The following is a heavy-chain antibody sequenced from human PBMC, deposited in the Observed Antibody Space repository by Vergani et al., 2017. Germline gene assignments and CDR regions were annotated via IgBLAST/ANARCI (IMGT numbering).Heavy chain of an antibody. Sequence: VQLVESGGNVVQSGTSLRLSCAASGFSFGSYGMHWVRQSPGKGLEWVAHISPDGSATSYVDSVKGRFTISRDNTKNSLSLQMSGLRVEDTAVYYCVRLQRGPWNFDLWGRGPLITVSS. J-gene: IGHJ2*01. V-gene: IGHV3-7*01. CDR3: VRLQRGPWNFDL. CDR2: ISPDGSAT. CDR1: GFSFGSYG.